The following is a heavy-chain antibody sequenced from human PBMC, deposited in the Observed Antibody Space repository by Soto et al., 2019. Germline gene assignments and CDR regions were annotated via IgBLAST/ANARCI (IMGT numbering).Heavy chain of an antibody. J-gene: IGHJ4*02. CDR3: AKSPNGLRYFDWLLYEGYFDY. CDR1: GFTFSSYA. CDR2: ISGSGGST. Sequence: GGSLRLSCAASGFTFSSYAMSWVRQAPGKGLEWVSAISGSGGSTYYADSVKGRFTISRDNSRNTLYLQMNSLRAEDTAVYYCAKSPNGLRYFDWLLYEGYFDYWGQGTLVTVSS. D-gene: IGHD3-9*01. V-gene: IGHV3-23*01.